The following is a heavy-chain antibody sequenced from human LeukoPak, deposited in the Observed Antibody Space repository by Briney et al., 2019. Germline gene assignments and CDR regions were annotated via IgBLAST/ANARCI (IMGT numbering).Heavy chain of an antibody. Sequence: PSETLSLTCAVYGGSFSGYYWSWIRQPPGKGLEWIGYIYYSGSTNYNPSLKSRVTISVDTSKNQFSLKLSSVTAADTAVYYCARDFSRSSSSGEGYFDYWGQGTLVTVSS. J-gene: IGHJ4*02. CDR1: GGSFSGYY. CDR3: ARDFSRSSSSGEGYFDY. CDR2: IYYSGST. V-gene: IGHV4-59*01. D-gene: IGHD6-6*01.